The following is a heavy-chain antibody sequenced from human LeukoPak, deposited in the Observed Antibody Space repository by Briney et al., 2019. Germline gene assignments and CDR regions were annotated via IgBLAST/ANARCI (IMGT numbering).Heavy chain of an antibody. D-gene: IGHD3-9*01. V-gene: IGHV3-74*03. CDR1: GFTFSTYW. J-gene: IGHJ4*02. CDR2: IRPEGTTT. CDR3: ARDLDWILFDY. Sequence: GGSLRLSCAAPGFTFSTYWMHWVRQAPGKGLVWVSRIRPEGTTTAYADSVKGRFTISRDNAKNTLFLQMNSLSAEDTAVYYCARDLDWILFDYWGQGTLVTVSS.